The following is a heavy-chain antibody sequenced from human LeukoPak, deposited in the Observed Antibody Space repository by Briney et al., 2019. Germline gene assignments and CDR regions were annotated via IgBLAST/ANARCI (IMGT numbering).Heavy chain of an antibody. CDR3: AKVGSGIRAFYYYYYMDV. J-gene: IGHJ6*03. CDR2: IKSKTDGGTT. V-gene: IGHV3-15*01. CDR1: GFTFSNAW. Sequence: GGSLRLSCAASGFTFSNAWMSWVRQAPGKGLEWVGRIKSKTDGGTTDYAAPVKGRFTISRDDSKNTLYLQMNSLRAEDTAVYYCAKVGSGIRAFYYYYYMDVWGKGTTVTISS. D-gene: IGHD3-10*01.